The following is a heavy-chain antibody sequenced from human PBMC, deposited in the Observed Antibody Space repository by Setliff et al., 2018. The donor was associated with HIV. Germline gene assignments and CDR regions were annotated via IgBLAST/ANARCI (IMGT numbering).Heavy chain of an antibody. V-gene: IGHV5-51*01. CDR3: ARGVFSGYDKGIDY. Sequence: PGESLKISCKALDYTFTTYWIAWVRQMPGEGLEWMGIIYPDDSNIRYNPSFQSQVTISADKSITTAYLEIHNLTASDTATYYCARGVFSGYDKGIDYWGQGTLVTVSS. D-gene: IGHD5-12*01. CDR2: IYPDDSNI. CDR1: DYTFTTYW. J-gene: IGHJ4*02.